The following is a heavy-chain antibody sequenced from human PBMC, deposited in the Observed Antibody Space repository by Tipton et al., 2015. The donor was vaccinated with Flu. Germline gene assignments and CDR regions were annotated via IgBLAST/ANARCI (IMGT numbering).Heavy chain of an antibody. CDR3: ARVGGYCSGGSCYFDY. CDR1: GGSISSSSYY. Sequence: TLSLTCTVSGGSISSSSYYWGWIRQPPGKGLEWFGSIYYSGSTYYNPSLKSRVTISVDTSKNQFSLKLSSVTAADTAVYYCARVGGYCSGGSCYFDYWGQGTLVTVSS. V-gene: IGHV4-39*07. J-gene: IGHJ4*02. D-gene: IGHD2-15*01. CDR2: IYYSGST.